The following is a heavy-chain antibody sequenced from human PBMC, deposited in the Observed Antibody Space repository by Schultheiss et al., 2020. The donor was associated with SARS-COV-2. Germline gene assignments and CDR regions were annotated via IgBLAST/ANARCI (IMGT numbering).Heavy chain of an antibody. J-gene: IGHJ4*02. V-gene: IGHV3-21*01. Sequence: GGSLRLSCAASGFTFSSYSMNWVRQAPGKGLEWVSSISSSSSYIYYADSVKGRFTISRDNAKNSLYLQMNSLRAEDTAVYYCARVYVSPRKVNGYNHFDYWGQGTLVTVSS. D-gene: IGHD5-24*01. CDR1: GFTFSSYS. CDR3: ARVYVSPRKVNGYNHFDY. CDR2: ISSSSSYI.